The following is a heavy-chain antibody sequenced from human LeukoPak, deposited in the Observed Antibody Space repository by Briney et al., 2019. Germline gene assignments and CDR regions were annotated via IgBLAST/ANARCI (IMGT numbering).Heavy chain of an antibody. CDR1: GGSFSGYY. J-gene: IGHJ4*02. CDR2: IYYSGST. CDR3: ARLGYDSSAKADY. V-gene: IGHV4-59*01. D-gene: IGHD3-22*01. Sequence: SETLSLACAVYGGSFSGYYWSWIRQPPGKGLEWIGYIYYSGSTNYNPSLKSRVTISVDTSKNQFSLKLSSVTAADTAVYYCARLGYDSSAKADYWGQGTLVTVSS.